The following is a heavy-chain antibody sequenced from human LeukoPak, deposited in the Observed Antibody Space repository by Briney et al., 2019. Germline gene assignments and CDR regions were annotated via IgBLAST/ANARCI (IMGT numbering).Heavy chain of an antibody. D-gene: IGHD3-22*01. V-gene: IGHV1-8*01. CDR3: ARGVGEYDSSAFDY. CDR1: GYTFTSYD. Sequence: ASVKVSCKASGYTFTSYDIHWVRQATGQGLEWMGWMNPNSGNTGYAQKFQGRVTMTRNTSISTAYMELSSLRSEDTAVYYCARGVGEYDSSAFDYWGQGTLVTVSS. J-gene: IGHJ4*02. CDR2: MNPNSGNT.